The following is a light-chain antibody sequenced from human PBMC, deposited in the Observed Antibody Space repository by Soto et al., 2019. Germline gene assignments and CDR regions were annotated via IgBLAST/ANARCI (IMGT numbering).Light chain of an antibody. CDR1: SSDVGGYNY. CDR3: SSYTSSSTLV. Sequence: SVLTQPASVSGSPGRSITISCTGTSSDVGGYNYVSWYQQHPGKAPKLMIYDVSNRPSGVSNRFSGSKSGNTASLTISGLQAEDEADYYCSSYTSSSTLVFGTGTKVTVL. CDR2: DVS. J-gene: IGLJ1*01. V-gene: IGLV2-14*01.